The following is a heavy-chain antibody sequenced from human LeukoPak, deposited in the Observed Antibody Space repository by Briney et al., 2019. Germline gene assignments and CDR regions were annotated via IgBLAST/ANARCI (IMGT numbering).Heavy chain of an antibody. CDR3: ARRFAPSRNDAFDI. CDR2: IYYSGSA. J-gene: IGHJ3*02. Sequence: SETLSLTCTVSGGSINSSSYYWGWIRQPPGKGLEWIGTIYYSGSAYYNPSLKSRVTISVDTSKNQFSLKLSSVTASDTAVYYCARRFAPSRNDAFDIWGQGTMVTVSS. V-gene: IGHV4-39*01. D-gene: IGHD3-10*01. CDR1: GGSINSSSYY.